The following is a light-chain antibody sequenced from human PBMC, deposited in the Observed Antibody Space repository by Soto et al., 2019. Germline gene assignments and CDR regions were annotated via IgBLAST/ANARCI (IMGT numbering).Light chain of an antibody. CDR1: QSVSGY. J-gene: IGKJ1*01. Sequence: EIVITQSPATLSVSPGERATLSCRASQSVSGYLVWYQQKPGQAPRLLIYDASTRAAGIPARFIGSGSGTDFTLTISSLEPEDSAVYYCQQHLGRHTFGQGTKVDIK. V-gene: IGKV3-11*01. CDR3: QQHLGRHT. CDR2: DAS.